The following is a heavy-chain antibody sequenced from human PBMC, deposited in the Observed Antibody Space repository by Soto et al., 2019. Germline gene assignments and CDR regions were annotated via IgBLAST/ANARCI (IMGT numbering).Heavy chain of an antibody. Sequence: DVQLVDSGGGLVQPGGSLRLSCAASGFTFSNYAMSWVRQAPGKGLELVSIVSATAGTTYYTDSVKCRFTISRDNSRKSVYLQMNSLRADDTAVYYCEKDRLAGGFDYWGQGTLVTVSS. CDR1: GFTFSNYA. CDR3: EKDRLAGGFDY. V-gene: IGHV3-23*04. D-gene: IGHD3-16*01. J-gene: IGHJ4*02. CDR2: VSATAGTT.